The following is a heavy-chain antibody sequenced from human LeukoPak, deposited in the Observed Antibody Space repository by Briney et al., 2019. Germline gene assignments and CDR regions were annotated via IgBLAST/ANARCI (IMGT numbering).Heavy chain of an antibody. V-gene: IGHV1-18*04. CDR3: ARDQGGVVPAAIHEI. J-gene: IGHJ3*02. Sequence: ASVKVSCKASGYTFTSYGISWVRQAPGQGLEWMGWITAYTGNTNYAQKLQGRVTMTTDTSTSTAYMELRSLRSDDTAVYYCARDQGGVVPAAIHEIWGQGTIVAVSS. CDR1: GYTFTSYG. CDR2: ITAYTGNT. D-gene: IGHD2-2*01.